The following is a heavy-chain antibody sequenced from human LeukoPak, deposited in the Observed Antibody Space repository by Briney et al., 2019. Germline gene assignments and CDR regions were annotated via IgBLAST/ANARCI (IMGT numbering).Heavy chain of an antibody. CDR1: GGSISSSTYY. V-gene: IGHV4-39*01. Sequence: SETLSLTCTVSGGSISSSTYYWAWIRQSPGKGLEWIGSITYSGSTYYNPSLESRVTISVDTSKNQFSLRLISVTAVDTAVYYCARQGVGATDCWGQGTLITVSS. J-gene: IGHJ4*02. CDR3: ARQGVGATDC. CDR2: ITYSGST. D-gene: IGHD1-26*01.